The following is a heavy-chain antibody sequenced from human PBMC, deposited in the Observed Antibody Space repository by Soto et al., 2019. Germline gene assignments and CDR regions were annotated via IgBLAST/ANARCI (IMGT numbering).Heavy chain of an antibody. CDR1: GLTVSGKKY. V-gene: IGHV3-53*01. CDR3: ATWHEREHAYDV. CDR2: LYDVDGS. D-gene: IGHD1-1*01. Sequence: DVQLVESGGGLMQPGASLRLSCAASGLTVSGKKYVAWVRQAPGKGLEWVSALYDVDGSFYADSVKGRFTTSSDSSKTTVYLQMDGLRPDDTAVYYCATWHEREHAYDVWGQGTTVTVSS. J-gene: IGHJ3*01.